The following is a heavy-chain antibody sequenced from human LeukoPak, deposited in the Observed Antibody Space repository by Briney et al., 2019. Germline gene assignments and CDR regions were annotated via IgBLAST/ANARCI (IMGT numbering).Heavy chain of an antibody. CDR2: IYYGGST. Sequence: PSETLSLTCTVSSGSISSRNYYWGWIRQPPGKGLEWIGSIYYGGSTYYNPSLKSPVTISVDTSKNQFSLRLSSVTAADTAVYYCARRSGWMEYYYYGMDVWGQGTTVTV. CDR1: SGSISSRNYY. J-gene: IGHJ6*02. CDR3: ARRSGWMEYYYYGMDV. D-gene: IGHD6-19*01. V-gene: IGHV4-39*01.